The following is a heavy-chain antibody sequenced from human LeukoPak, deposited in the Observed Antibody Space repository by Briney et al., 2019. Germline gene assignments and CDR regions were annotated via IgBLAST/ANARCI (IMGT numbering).Heavy chain of an antibody. J-gene: IGHJ4*02. D-gene: IGHD3-10*01. V-gene: IGHV3-30*03. CDR3: ASTYGSGTYHYFDY. Sequence: GGSLRLSCAASGFTFSSYGMHWVRQAPGKGLEWVAVISYDGSNKYYADSVKGRFTISRDNSKNTLYLQMNSLRAEDTAVYYCASTYGSGTYHYFDYWGQGTLVTVSS. CDR1: GFTFSSYG. CDR2: ISYDGSNK.